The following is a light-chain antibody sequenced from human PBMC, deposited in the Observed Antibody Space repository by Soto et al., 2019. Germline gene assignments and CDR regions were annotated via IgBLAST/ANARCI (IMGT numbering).Light chain of an antibody. CDR1: QSISTW. CDR3: QQYNSYSPT. V-gene: IGKV1-5*01. Sequence: DIQMTQSPSTLSASVGDRVTITCRASQSISTWLAWYQQKPGKAPKLLIYDASYLESGVPSRFSGSGSGTEFTLTISSLQPDDFATYYCQQYNSYSPTFGQGTRLEIK. CDR2: DAS. J-gene: IGKJ5*01.